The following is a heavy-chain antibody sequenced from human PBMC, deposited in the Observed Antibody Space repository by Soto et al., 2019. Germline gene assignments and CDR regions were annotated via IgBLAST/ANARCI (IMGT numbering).Heavy chain of an antibody. V-gene: IGHV3-7*03. Sequence: GGSLRLSCVASGFTFSRFWMNWIRQIPGKGLEWVAIINQDGSEKFYVDSVKGRFTISRDTAKNSLFLQMNSLRAEDTAVYYCARKMMGSFDSWGQGXLVTVYS. D-gene: IGHD3-16*01. J-gene: IGHJ4*02. CDR2: INQDGSEK. CDR1: GFTFSRFW. CDR3: ARKMMGSFDS.